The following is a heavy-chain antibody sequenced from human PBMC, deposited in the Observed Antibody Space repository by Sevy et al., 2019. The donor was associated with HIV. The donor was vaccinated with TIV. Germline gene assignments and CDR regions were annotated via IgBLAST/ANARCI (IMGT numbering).Heavy chain of an antibody. CDR1: GFTFSSYA. CDR2: ISYDGSNK. Sequence: GGSLRLSCAASGFTFSSYAMHWVRQAPGKGLEWVAVISYDGSNKYYADSVKGRFTISRENSKNTLYLQMNSLRAEDTAVYYCARDLESGEGAFDYWGQGTLVTVSS. D-gene: IGHD3-3*01. J-gene: IGHJ4*02. CDR3: ARDLESGEGAFDY. V-gene: IGHV3-30-3*01.